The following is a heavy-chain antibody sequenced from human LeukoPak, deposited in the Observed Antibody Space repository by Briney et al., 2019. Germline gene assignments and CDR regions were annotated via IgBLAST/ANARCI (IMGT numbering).Heavy chain of an antibody. CDR3: ARSKAYYDFWSGPSGWFDP. J-gene: IGHJ5*02. D-gene: IGHD3-3*01. Sequence: GESLKISCKGSGYSFTSYWIGWVRQMPGKGLEWMGIIYPGDSDTRYSPSFQGQVTISADKSISTAYLQWSSLKASDTAMYYCARSKAYYDFWSGPSGWFDPWGQGTLVTVSS. CDR1: GYSFTSYW. CDR2: IYPGDSDT. V-gene: IGHV5-51*01.